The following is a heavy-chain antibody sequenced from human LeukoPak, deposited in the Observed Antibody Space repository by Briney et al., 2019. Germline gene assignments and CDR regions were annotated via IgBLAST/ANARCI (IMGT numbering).Heavy chain of an antibody. CDR1: GYTFTSYG. CDR2: ISAYNGNT. CDR3: ARDPMVRGVIPYYFDY. V-gene: IGHV1-18*01. D-gene: IGHD3-10*01. J-gene: IGHJ4*02. Sequence: GASVKVSCKASGYTFTSYGISWVRQAPGQGLEWMGWISAYNGNTNYAQNLQGRVTMTTDTSTSTAYMELRSLRPDDTAVYYCARDPMVRGVIPYYFDYWGQGTLVTVSS.